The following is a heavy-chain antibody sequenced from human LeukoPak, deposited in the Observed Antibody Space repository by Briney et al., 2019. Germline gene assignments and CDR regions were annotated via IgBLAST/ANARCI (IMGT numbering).Heavy chain of an antibody. J-gene: IGHJ5*02. CDR1: GYTFTSYA. Sequence: ASVKVSCKASGYTFTSYAMHWVRQAPGQRLEWMGWINAGNGNTKYSQKFQGRVTITRDTSASTAYMELSSLRSEDTAVYYCARDRDDFWTNWFDPWGQGTQVTVSS. D-gene: IGHD3-3*01. CDR2: INAGNGNT. CDR3: ARDRDDFWTNWFDP. V-gene: IGHV1-3*01.